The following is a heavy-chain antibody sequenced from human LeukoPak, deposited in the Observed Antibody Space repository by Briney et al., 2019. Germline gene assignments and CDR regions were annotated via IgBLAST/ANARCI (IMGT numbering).Heavy chain of an antibody. V-gene: IGHV3-7*01. Sequence: GGSLRLSCAASGFTFSSYWMSWVRQAPGKGLEWVANIKQDGSEKYYVDSVKGRLTISRDNAKNSLYLQMNSLRAEDTAVYYCASGYRNWNYADYWGQGTLVTVSS. J-gene: IGHJ4*02. D-gene: IGHD1-1*01. CDR2: IKQDGSEK. CDR1: GFTFSSYW. CDR3: ASGYRNWNYADY.